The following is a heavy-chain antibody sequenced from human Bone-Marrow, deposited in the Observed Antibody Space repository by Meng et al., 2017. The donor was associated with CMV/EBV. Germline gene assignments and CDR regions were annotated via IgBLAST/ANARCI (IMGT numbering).Heavy chain of an antibody. D-gene: IGHD2-2*01. CDR2: IYPGDSDT. Sequence: QVFCKGSGYSFTSYWIGWGRQMPGKGLEWMGIIYPGDSDTRYSPSFQGQVTISADKSISTAYLQWSSLKASDTAMYYCARCRYQLLGSPDDAFDIWGQGTMVTVSS. CDR1: GYSFTSYW. V-gene: IGHV5-51*01. CDR3: ARCRYQLLGSPDDAFDI. J-gene: IGHJ3*02.